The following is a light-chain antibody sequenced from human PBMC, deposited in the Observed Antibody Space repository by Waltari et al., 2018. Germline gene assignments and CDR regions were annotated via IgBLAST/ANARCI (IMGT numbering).Light chain of an antibody. Sequence: DIQLTQSPSTLSASVGDRVPITCRTSQTISNWLAWYQQKSGKAPNLLIYQASSLKSGVPSRFSGSGSGTEFTLTIRSLQPEDFATYYCQKYNNYPYTFGQGTKLEIK. CDR2: QAS. V-gene: IGKV1-5*03. J-gene: IGKJ2*01. CDR3: QKYNNYPYT. CDR1: QTISNW.